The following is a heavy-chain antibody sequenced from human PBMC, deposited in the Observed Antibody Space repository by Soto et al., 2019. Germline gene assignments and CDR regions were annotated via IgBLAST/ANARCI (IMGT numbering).Heavy chain of an antibody. V-gene: IGHV3-21*01. J-gene: IGHJ3*02. D-gene: IGHD3-10*01. Sequence: EVQLVESGGGLVKPGGSLRLSCAASGFTFSTYSMNWVRQAPGKGLEWVSSISSSSSYIYYADSVKGRFTISRDNAKNSLYRQMNRRRAEDTAVYYWARDRGGDLKAFDIWGQGTMVTVSS. CDR3: ARDRGGDLKAFDI. CDR2: ISSSSSYI. CDR1: GFTFSTYS.